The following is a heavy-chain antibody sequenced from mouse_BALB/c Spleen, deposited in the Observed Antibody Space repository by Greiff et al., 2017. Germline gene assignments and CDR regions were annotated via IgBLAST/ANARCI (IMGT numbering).Heavy chain of an antibody. CDR2: INPSSGYT. D-gene: IGHD2-4*01. V-gene: IGHV1-4*02. J-gene: IGHJ2*01. CDR1: GYTFTSYT. CDR3: ARPIYYDYDPFDY. Sequence: QVQLQQSAAELARPGASVKMSCKASGYTFTSYTMHWVKQRPGQGLEWIGYINPSSGYTEYNQKFKDKTTLTADKSSSTAYMQLSSLTSEDSAVYYCARPIYYDYDPFDYWGQGTTLTVSS.